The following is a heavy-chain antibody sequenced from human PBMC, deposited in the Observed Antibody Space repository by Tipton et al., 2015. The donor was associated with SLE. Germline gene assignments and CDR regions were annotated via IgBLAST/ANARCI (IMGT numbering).Heavy chain of an antibody. J-gene: IGHJ3*02. V-gene: IGHV4-34*01. CDR1: VGSFSGYF. CDR2: VNHSGST. Sequence: TLSLTCAVYVGSFSGYFWSWIRQPPGKGLGWIGEVNHSGSTNYNPSLKSRVTISVDTSKNQFSLKLSSVTAADTAVYYCAREITMVRGVIIPIGAFDIWGQGTMVTVSS. D-gene: IGHD3-10*01. CDR3: AREITMVRGVIIPIGAFDI.